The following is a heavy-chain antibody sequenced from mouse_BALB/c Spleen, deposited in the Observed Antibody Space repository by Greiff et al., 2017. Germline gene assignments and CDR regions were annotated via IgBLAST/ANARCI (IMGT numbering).Heavy chain of an antibody. CDR2: INPSTGYT. Sequence: VQLQQSGAELAKPGASVKMSCKASGYTFTSYWMHWVKQRPGQGLEWIGYINPSTGYTEYNQKFKDKATLTADKSSSTAYMQLSSLTSEDSAVYYCARSTTPRYDMDYWGQGTSVTVSS. V-gene: IGHV1-7*01. CDR1: GYTFTSYW. CDR3: ARSTTPRYDMDY. J-gene: IGHJ4*01. D-gene: IGHD1-1*01.